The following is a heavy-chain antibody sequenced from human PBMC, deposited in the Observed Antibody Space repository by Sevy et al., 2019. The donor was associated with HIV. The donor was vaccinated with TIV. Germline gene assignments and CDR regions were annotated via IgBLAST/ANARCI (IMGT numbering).Heavy chain of an antibody. CDR1: GGSISAYY. Sequence: SETLSLTCTVSGGSISAYYWSWIRQPPGKALEYVGYIYYTGSTNYNPSLKNRVTMSVDTSKNQFSLKLSSVTAADTXXXXXXXXXXXXXXXXXLNWFDPWGPGTLVTVSS. CDR3: XXXXXXXXXXXXLNWFDP. CDR2: IYYTGST. J-gene: IGHJ5*02. V-gene: IGHV4-59*01.